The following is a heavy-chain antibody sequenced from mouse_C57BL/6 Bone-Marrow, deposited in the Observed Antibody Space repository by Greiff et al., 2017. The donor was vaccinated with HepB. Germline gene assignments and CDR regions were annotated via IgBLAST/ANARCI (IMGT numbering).Heavy chain of an antibody. CDR1: GYTFTGYW. Sequence: VQLQQSGAELMKPGASVKLSCKATGYTFTGYWIEWVKQRPGHGLEWIGEILPGSGSTNYNEKFKGKATLTADTSSNTAYMQLSSLTTEDSAIYYCARGSSYWYFDVWGTGTTVTVSS. V-gene: IGHV1-9*01. CDR3: ARGSSYWYFDV. J-gene: IGHJ1*03. CDR2: ILPGSGST. D-gene: IGHD1-1*01.